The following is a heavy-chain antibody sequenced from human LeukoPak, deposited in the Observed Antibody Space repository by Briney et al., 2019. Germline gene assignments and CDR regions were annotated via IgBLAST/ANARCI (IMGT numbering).Heavy chain of an antibody. D-gene: IGHD3-22*01. V-gene: IGHV3-48*03. CDR2: ISSSGSTI. Sequence: GGSLRLSCAASGFTFSSYEMNWVRQAPGKGLEWVSYISSSGSTIYYADSVKGRFTISRGNAKNSLYLQMNSLRAEDTAVYYCARGSRITMIVVVIYWGQGTLVTVSS. CDR1: GFTFSSYE. CDR3: ARGSRITMIVVVIY. J-gene: IGHJ4*02.